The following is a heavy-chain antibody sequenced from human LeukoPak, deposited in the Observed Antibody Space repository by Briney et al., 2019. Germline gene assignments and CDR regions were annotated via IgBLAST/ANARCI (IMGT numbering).Heavy chain of an antibody. Sequence: SVKVSCKASGYTFTGYYMHWVRQAPGQGLEWMGGIIPIFGTANYAQKFQGRVTITADESTSTAYMELSSLRSEDTAVYYCASRTAGSGSYGPWGQGTLVTVSS. V-gene: IGHV1-69*13. CDR3: ASRTAGSGSYGP. CDR1: GYTFTGYY. D-gene: IGHD3-10*01. CDR2: IIPIFGTA. J-gene: IGHJ5*02.